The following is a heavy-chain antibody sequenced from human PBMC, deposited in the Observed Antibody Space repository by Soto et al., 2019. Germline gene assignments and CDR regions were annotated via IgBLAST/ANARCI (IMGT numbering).Heavy chain of an antibody. CDR1: GYTFTSYG. CDR3: WRNDGDDSTNF. J-gene: IGHJ4*02. D-gene: IGHD4-4*01. CDR2: IASHDGST. V-gene: IGHV1-18*04. Sequence: VASVKVSCKASGYTFTSYGLNWVRRAPGQGLEWMGRIASHDGSTVSSQSFQGRLTLTRDTFTNTAYFELVALTSEDTGLYFCWRNDGDDSTNFWGQGTLVTVSS.